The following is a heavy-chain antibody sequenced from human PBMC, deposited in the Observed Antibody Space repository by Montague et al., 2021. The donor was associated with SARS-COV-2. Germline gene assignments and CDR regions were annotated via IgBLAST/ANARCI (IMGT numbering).Heavy chain of an antibody. CDR3: AKRVVVTSYRYFDY. CDR2: IGASGHDT. CDR1: GFRFSGYA. Sequence: SLRLSCAASGFRFSGYAMSWVRQAPGKGLEWVSAIGASGHDTYYADSVRGRFTSSRDNSKNMLYPQLNSLRVEDTAVYYCAKRVVVTSYRYFDYWGQGTLVTVSS. D-gene: IGHD2-21*02. V-gene: IGHV3-23*01. J-gene: IGHJ4*02.